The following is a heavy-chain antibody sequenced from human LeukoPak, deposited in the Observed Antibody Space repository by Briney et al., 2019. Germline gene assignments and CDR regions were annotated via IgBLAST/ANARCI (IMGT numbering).Heavy chain of an antibody. Sequence: SETLSLTCAVYGGSFSGYYWSWIRQPAGKGLEWIGRIYTSGSTNYNPSLKSRVTMSVDTSKNQFSLKLSSVTAADTAVYYCARTYDYVWGSQLNWFDPWGQGTLVTVSS. CDR3: ARTYDYVWGSQLNWFDP. J-gene: IGHJ5*02. CDR2: IYTSGST. CDR1: GGSFSGYY. D-gene: IGHD3-16*01. V-gene: IGHV4-59*10.